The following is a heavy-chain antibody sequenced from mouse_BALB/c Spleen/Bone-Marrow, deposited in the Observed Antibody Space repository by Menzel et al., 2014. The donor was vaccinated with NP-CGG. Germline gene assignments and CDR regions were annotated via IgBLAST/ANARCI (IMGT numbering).Heavy chain of an antibody. Sequence: QVQLQQSGAELMKPGASVKISCKATGYTFSSYWIEWVKQRPGHGLEWIGEILPGSDSTNYNENLKGKATFTADTSSNTAYMQLNSLTSEDSAVYFCARDSSDYLAWFAYWGQGTLVTVSA. CDR1: GYTFSSYW. V-gene: IGHV1-9*01. D-gene: IGHD3-2*01. J-gene: IGHJ3*01. CDR2: ILPGSDST. CDR3: ARDSSDYLAWFAY.